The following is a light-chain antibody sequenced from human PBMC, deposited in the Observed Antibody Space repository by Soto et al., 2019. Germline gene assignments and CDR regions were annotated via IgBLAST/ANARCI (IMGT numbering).Light chain of an antibody. Sequence: EIVLTQSPVTLSLSPGVRATLSCRASQSVSRYLAWYQQKPDQAPRLLIYDAFNRATGIPARFSGSGSGTDFTLTISSLEPEDFVVYYCQQRSNWPITFGQGTRLEIK. CDR1: QSVSRY. CDR2: DAF. J-gene: IGKJ5*01. V-gene: IGKV3-11*01. CDR3: QQRSNWPIT.